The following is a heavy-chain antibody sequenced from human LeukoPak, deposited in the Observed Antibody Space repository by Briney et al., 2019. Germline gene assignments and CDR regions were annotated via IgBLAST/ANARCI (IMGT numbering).Heavy chain of an antibody. V-gene: IGHV4-39*01. CDR3: ASSRGLYYYYYGMDV. CDR1: GGSISSSSYY. D-gene: IGHD2-15*01. J-gene: IGHJ6*02. CDR2: IYYSGST. Sequence: SETLSLTCTVSGGSISSSSYYWGWIRQPPGKGLEWIGSIYYSGSTYYNPSLKSRVTISVDTSKNQFSLKLSSVTAADTAVYYCASSRGLYYYYYGMDVWGQGTTVTVSS.